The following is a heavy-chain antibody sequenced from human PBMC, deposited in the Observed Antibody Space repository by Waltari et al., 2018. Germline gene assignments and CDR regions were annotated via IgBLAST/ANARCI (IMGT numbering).Heavy chain of an antibody. CDR1: GFTFSRYS. D-gene: IGHD3-10*01. CDR3: ARDLRGGAFDI. V-gene: IGHV3-21*03. Sequence: EVQLVESGGGLVKPGGSLRLSCEASGFTFSRYSMNWARQAPGKGREWVSSISSSSSYIYYADSVKGRFTISRDNAKNSLYLQMNSLRAEDTAVYYCARDLRGGAFDIWGQGTMVTVSS. J-gene: IGHJ3*02. CDR2: ISSSSSYI.